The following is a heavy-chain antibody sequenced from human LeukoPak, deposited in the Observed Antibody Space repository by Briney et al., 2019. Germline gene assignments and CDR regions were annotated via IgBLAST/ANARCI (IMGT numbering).Heavy chain of an antibody. D-gene: IGHD6-19*01. V-gene: IGHV4-39*01. CDR3: ARHDGPMARTEAYFQY. CDR2: IYYSGST. Sequence: PSETLSLTCTVSGGSISSSSYYWGWIRQPPGKGLEWIGSIYYSGSTYYNPSLKSRVTISVDTSKNQISLKLSSVTAADTAVYYCARHDGPMARTEAYFQYWGQGTLVTVSS. CDR1: GGSISSSSYY. J-gene: IGHJ1*01.